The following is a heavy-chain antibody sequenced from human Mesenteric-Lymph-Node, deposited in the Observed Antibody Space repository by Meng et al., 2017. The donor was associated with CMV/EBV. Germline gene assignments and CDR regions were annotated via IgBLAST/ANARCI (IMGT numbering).Heavy chain of an antibody. D-gene: IGHD3-10*01. J-gene: IGHJ4*02. CDR3: ARVMVEWSFRLSDYYLDY. V-gene: IGHV3-30*03. Sequence: GGSLRLSCAASGFTFSSYSMNWVRQAPGKGLEWVALIPYDGSSVYYADSVKGRFAISRDNSKNTLYLQMNSLRAEDTAMYYCARVMVEWSFRLSDYYLDYWGQGALVTVSS. CDR1: GFTFSSYS. CDR2: IPYDGSSV.